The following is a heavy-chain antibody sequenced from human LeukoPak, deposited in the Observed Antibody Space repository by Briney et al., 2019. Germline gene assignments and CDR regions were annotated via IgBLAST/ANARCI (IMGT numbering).Heavy chain of an antibody. D-gene: IGHD2-15*01. Sequence: PGGSLRLSCAASGFSFSDYYMSWIRQAPGKGLEWLSYISSRGSAMYYADSVKGRFTISRDNARNSLYLEVSSLSAEDTAVYYCARESGGSWTIYDHWGQGTLVTVSS. J-gene: IGHJ5*02. CDR3: ARESGGSWTIYDH. CDR1: GFSFSDYY. V-gene: IGHV3-11*01. CDR2: ISSRGSAM.